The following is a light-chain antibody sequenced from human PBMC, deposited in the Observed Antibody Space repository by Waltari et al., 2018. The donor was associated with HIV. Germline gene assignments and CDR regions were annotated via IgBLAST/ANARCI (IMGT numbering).Light chain of an antibody. CDR2: INN. CDR1: RSNIGSNT. Sequence: QSVLTQPPSASGTPGQTVTISCSGGRSNIGSNTVNWYQQLPGPAPNLVMVINNQRPSGVPDRFSGSKSGTSAYLAISGLQSEDEADYYWAAWDDRLNGVVFGGGTKLTVL. V-gene: IGLV1-44*01. CDR3: AAWDDRLNGVV. J-gene: IGLJ3*02.